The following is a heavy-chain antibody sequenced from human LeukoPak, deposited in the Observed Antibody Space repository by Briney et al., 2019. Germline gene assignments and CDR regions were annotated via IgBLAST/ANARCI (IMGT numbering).Heavy chain of an antibody. V-gene: IGHV3-30*04. Sequence: GGSLRLSCAASGFTFSSYAMHWVRQAPGKGLEWVAVISYEGRNKYHADSVKGRFSISRDNSKNTLSLQMNSLRAEDTAVYYCARDSMPLDSSGYYGTYEYYFDYWGQGTLVTVSS. CDR2: ISYEGRNK. CDR3: ARDSMPLDSSGYYGTYEYYFDY. D-gene: IGHD3-22*01. CDR1: GFTFSSYA. J-gene: IGHJ4*02.